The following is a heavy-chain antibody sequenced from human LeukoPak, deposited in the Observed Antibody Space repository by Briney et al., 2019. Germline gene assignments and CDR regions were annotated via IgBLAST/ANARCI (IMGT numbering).Heavy chain of an antibody. Sequence: SETLSLTCAVSGGSISSSNWWSWVRQPPGKGLEWIGEIYRSGSTNYNPSLKSRVTISVDKSKNQFSLKLSSVTAADTAVYYCASLSGGDGKGDYWGQGTLVTVSS. CDR2: IYRSGST. V-gene: IGHV4-4*02. D-gene: IGHD2-21*02. CDR1: GGSISSSNW. J-gene: IGHJ4*02. CDR3: ASLSGGDGKGDY.